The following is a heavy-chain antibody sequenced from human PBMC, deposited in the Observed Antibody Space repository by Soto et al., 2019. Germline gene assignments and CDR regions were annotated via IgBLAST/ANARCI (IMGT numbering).Heavy chain of an antibody. J-gene: IGHJ6*02. V-gene: IGHV3-30*18. CDR3: AKFNSGWYYYYYGMDV. CDR1: GFTFSSYG. CDR2: ISYDGSNK. D-gene: IGHD6-19*01. Sequence: GSLRLSCAASGFTFSSYGMHWVRQAPGKGLEWVAVISYDGSNKYYADSVKGRFTISRDNSKSTLYLQMNSLRAEDTAVYYCAKFNSGWYYYYYGMDVWGQGTTVTVSS.